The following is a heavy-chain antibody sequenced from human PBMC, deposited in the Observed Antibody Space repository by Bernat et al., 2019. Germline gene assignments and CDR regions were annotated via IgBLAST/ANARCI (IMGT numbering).Heavy chain of an antibody. CDR1: GFTFSSYW. D-gene: IGHD5-18*01. CDR2: IKQDGSEK. J-gene: IGHJ4*02. CDR3: ARALGYSYGSHFDY. V-gene: IGHV3-7*01. Sequence: EVQLVESGGGLVQPGGSLRLSCAASGFTFSSYWMSWVRQASGKGLEWVANIKQDGSEKYYVESVKGRFAISRDNAKNSLYLQMNSLRAEDTDVYYCARALGYSYGSHFDYWGQGTLVTVSS.